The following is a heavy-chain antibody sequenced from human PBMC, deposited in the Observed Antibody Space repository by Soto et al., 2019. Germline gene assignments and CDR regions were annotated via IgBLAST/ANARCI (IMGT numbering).Heavy chain of an antibody. Sequence: SSVKVSCKASGGTFSSYAISWVRQAPGQGLEWMGGIIPIFGTANYAQKFQGRVTITADKSTSTAYMELSSLRSEDTAVYYCASLHCSSTSCQTNNWFDPWGKGTRV. J-gene: IGHJ5*02. CDR1: GGTFSSYA. D-gene: IGHD2-2*01. CDR2: IIPIFGTA. CDR3: ASLHCSSTSCQTNNWFDP. V-gene: IGHV1-69*06.